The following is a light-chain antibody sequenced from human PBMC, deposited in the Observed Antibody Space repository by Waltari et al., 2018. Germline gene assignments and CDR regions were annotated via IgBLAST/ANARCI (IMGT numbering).Light chain of an antibody. Sequence: QSVLTQPPSVSAAPGQQVTISCSGSISNIGENYVSWYQQLPGTAPKLLIHDDNEVPSGIPDRFSASKSGSSATLGITGLQTGDEADYYCGTWDSSLSAAVFGGGTKVTVL. J-gene: IGLJ3*02. CDR1: ISNIGENY. V-gene: IGLV1-51*01. CDR3: GTWDSSLSAAV. CDR2: DDN.